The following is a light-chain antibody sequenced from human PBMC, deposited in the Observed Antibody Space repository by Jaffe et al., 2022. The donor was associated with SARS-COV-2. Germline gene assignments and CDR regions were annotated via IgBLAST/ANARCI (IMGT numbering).Light chain of an antibody. Sequence: QSALTQPASVSGSPGQSITISCTGTSSDVGGYNYVSWYQQHPGKAPKLMIYEVSNRPSGVPDRFSGSKSGNTASLTISGLQAEDEADYYCSSYTSSSTLAVFGGGTKLTVL. J-gene: IGLJ2*01. CDR1: SSDVGGYNY. V-gene: IGLV2-14*01. CDR2: EVS. CDR3: SSYTSSSTLAV.